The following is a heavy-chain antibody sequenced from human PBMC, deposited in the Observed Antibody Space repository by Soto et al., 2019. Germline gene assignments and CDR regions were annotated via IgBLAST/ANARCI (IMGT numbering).Heavy chain of an antibody. V-gene: IGHV4-34*01. CDR1: GGSFSGYY. CDR2: INHSGST. CDR3: ASSIGMAPYYYYYMDV. Sequence: PSETLSLTCAVYGGSFSGYYWSWIRQPPEKGLEWIGEINHSGSTNYNPSLKSRVTISVDTSKNQFSPKLSSVTAADTAVYYCASSIGMAPYYYYYMDVWGKGTTVTVSS. D-gene: IGHD6-13*01. J-gene: IGHJ6*03.